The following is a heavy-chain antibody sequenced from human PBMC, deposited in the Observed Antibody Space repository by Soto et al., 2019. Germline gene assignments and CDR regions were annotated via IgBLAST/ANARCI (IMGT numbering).Heavy chain of an antibody. CDR3: ARGSSTWYGVSFDY. D-gene: IGHD6-13*01. V-gene: IGHV1-8*01. CDR2: MNPNSGNT. Sequence: QVQLVQSGAEVKKPGASVKVSCKASGYTFTSYDINWVRQAAGQGLEWMGWMNPNSGNTGYAQKFQGRVTMTRYTSINPAYMELNTLRSEDTAVYYCARGSSTWYGVSFDYWGQGTLVTVSS. J-gene: IGHJ4*02. CDR1: GYTFTSYD.